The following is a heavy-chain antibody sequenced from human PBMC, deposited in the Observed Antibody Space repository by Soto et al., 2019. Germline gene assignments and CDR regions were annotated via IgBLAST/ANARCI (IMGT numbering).Heavy chain of an antibody. V-gene: IGHV4-30-4*01. D-gene: IGHD3-16*02. CDR2: IYYSGST. CDR1: GGSISSGDYY. Sequence: SETLSLTCTVSGGSISSGDYYWSWIRQPPGKGLEWIGYIYYSGSTYYNPSLKSRVTISVDTSKNQFSLKLSSVTAADTAVYYCARGRTAYVWGSYRYTGDIDYWGQGTLVTGSS. CDR3: ARGRTAYVWGSYRYTGDIDY. J-gene: IGHJ4*02.